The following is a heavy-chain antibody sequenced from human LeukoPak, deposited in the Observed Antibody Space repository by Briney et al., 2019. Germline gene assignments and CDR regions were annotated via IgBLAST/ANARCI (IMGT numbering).Heavy chain of an antibody. V-gene: IGHV1-18*01. CDR3: ARDSVVITGYFDY. CDR2: ISAYNGNT. CDR1: GYTFSSYG. J-gene: IGHJ4*02. Sequence: GASVNVSCKASGYTFSSYGISWVRQAPGQGLEWMGWISAYNGNTNYAQKLQGRVTMTRDTSTSTVYMELSSLRSEDTAVYYCARDSVVITGYFDYWGQGTLVTVSS. D-gene: IGHD3-22*01.